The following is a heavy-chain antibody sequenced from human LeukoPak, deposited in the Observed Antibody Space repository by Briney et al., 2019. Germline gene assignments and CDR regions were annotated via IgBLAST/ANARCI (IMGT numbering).Heavy chain of an antibody. V-gene: IGHV3-21*01. Sequence: GGSLRLSCVASGFTFSTYSMNWVRQAPGKGLEWASSISGSGTYIYYADSVKGRFTISRDNAKNSLYLQMNSLRAEDTAVFYCARDGGYCSGGSCNNWFDPWGQGTLVTVSS. CDR1: GFTFSTYS. CDR2: ISGSGTYI. J-gene: IGHJ5*02. CDR3: ARDGGYCSGGSCNNWFDP. D-gene: IGHD2-15*01.